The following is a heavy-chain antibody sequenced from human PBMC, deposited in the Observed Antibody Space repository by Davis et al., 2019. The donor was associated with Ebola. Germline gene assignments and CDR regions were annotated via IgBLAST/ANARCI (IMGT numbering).Heavy chain of an antibody. CDR2: ISGNSYYI. CDR3: ARELEV. J-gene: IGHJ2*01. Sequence: GESLKISCAASGFTFSRYSMNWVRQAPGKGLEWVSSISGNSYYIYYADSLKGRFTISRDNAKNSLYLQMNSLRAEDTSVYYCARELEVWGRGTLVTVSS. CDR1: GFTFSRYS. D-gene: IGHD1-1*01. V-gene: IGHV3-21*01.